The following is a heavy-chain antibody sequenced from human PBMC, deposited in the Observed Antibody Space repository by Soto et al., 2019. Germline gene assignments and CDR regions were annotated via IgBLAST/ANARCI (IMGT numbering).Heavy chain of an antibody. J-gene: IGHJ6*02. V-gene: IGHV5-51*01. CDR3: ARLYSGYDLWYYYGMDV. D-gene: IGHD5-12*01. Sequence: GESLKISCKGSGYSFTSYWIGWVRQMPGKGLEWMGIIYPGDSDTRYSPSFRGQVTISADKSISTAYLQWSSLKASDTAMYYCARLYSGYDLWYYYGMDVWGQGTTVTVSS. CDR2: IYPGDSDT. CDR1: GYSFTSYW.